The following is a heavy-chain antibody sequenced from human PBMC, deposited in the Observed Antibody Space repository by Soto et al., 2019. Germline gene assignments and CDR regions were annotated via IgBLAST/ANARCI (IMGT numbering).Heavy chain of an antibody. CDR1: GGSISSYY. CDR3: ARRVKSGSGRRPAYYFDY. D-gene: IGHD3-10*01. CDR2: MSYSGST. V-gene: IGHV4-59*01. Sequence: SETLSLTCTVSGGSISSYYWSWIRQPPGKGLEWIGYMSYSGSTNYNPSLKSRVTISLDTSKNQFSLKLSSVTAADTAVYYCARRVKSGSGRRPAYYFDYWGQGSLVTVSS. J-gene: IGHJ4*02.